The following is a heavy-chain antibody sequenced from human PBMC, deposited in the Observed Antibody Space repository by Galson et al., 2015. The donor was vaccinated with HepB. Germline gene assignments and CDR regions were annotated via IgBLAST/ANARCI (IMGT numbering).Heavy chain of an antibody. V-gene: IGHV3-21*01. CDR1: GFIFKNYN. J-gene: IGHJ5*02. Sequence: SLRLSCAASGFIFKNYNMNWVRQAPGKGLEWVSSISNRGDFIYYAESVRGRFTISRDNAKNSLFLQTNSLRAEDAAVYYCARDWGIAVAGTWWFDPWGQGTVVTVSS. CDR3: ARDWGIAVAGTWWFDP. CDR2: ISNRGDFI. D-gene: IGHD6-19*01.